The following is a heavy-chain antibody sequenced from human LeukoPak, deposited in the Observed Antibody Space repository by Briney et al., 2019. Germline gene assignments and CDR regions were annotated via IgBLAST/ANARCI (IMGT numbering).Heavy chain of an antibody. D-gene: IGHD3-10*01. CDR2: TYYRSKWFN. J-gene: IGHJ4*02. CDR1: GDSVSSNSAT. Sequence: SQTLSLTCAISGDSVSSNSATWTFIRQSPSRGLEWLGRTYYRSKWFNEYAVSVKSRITINTDTSKNQFSLQLTSVTPEDTAMYFCARELGRRGIDYRGQGTLVTVSS. CDR3: ARELGRRGIDY. V-gene: IGHV6-1*01.